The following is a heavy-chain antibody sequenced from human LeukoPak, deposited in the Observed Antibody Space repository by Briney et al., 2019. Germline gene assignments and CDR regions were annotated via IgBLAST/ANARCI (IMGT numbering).Heavy chain of an antibody. J-gene: IGHJ4*02. CDR3: AKGAVGIAAAGFFDY. CDR2: ISWNSGSI. V-gene: IGHV3-9*01. Sequence: PGGSLRLSCAASGFTFDDYAMHWVRQAPGKGLEWVSGISWNSGSIGYADSVKGRFTISRDNAKNSLYPQMNSLRAEDTALYYCAKGAVGIAAAGFFDYWGQGTLVTVSS. CDR1: GFTFDDYA. D-gene: IGHD6-13*01.